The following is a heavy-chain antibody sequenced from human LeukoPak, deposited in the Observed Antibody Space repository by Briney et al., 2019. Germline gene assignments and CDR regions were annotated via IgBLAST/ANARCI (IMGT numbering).Heavy chain of an antibody. CDR2: ISISGSIT. CDR3: AKDGTTVTTNYYYGMDV. Sequence: GGSLRLSCVASGFTFSSDEMNWVRQAPGKGLEWVSYISISGSITYYADSVKGRFTISRDNAKNSLYLQMNSLRAEDTATYYCAKDGTTVTTNYYYGMDVWGQGTTVTVS. CDR1: GFTFSSDE. V-gene: IGHV3-48*03. J-gene: IGHJ6*02. D-gene: IGHD4-17*01.